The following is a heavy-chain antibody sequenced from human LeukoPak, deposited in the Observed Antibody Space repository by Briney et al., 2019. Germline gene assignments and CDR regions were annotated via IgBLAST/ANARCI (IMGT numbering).Heavy chain of an antibody. CDR2: ICYDGSNK. J-gene: IGHJ6*02. CDR3: ARDQYGMDV. CDR1: GFTLSSYG. V-gene: IGHV3-33*01. Sequence: GRSLRLSCAASGFTLSSYGMRWVRQAPGKGLEWVAVICYDGSNKYYAASVKGRFTISRDNSKNTLYLQMNRPRAEDTAVYYCARDQYGMDVWGQGTTVTASS.